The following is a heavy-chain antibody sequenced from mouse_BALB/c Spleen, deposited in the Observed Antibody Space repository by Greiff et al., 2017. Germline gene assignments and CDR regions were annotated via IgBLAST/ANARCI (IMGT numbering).Heavy chain of an antibody. V-gene: IGHV14-1*02. D-gene: IGHD1-1*01. CDR3: ASTTVALDY. Sequence: EVKVVESGAELVRPGALVKLSCKASGFNIKDYYMHWVKQRPEQGLEWIGWIDPENGNTIYDPKFQGKASITADTSSNTAYLQLSSLTSEDTAVYYCASTTVALDYWGQGTTLTVSS. CDR1: GFNIKDYY. J-gene: IGHJ2*01. CDR2: IDPENGNT.